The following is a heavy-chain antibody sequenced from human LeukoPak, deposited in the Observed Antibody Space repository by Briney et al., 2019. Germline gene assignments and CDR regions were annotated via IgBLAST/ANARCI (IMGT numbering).Heavy chain of an antibody. CDR2: IRYDGSNK. CDR3: ARGYGENYLNY. J-gene: IGHJ4*02. CDR1: GFTFSSYG. V-gene: IGHV3-30*02. Sequence: GGSLRLSCAASGFTFSSYGMHWVRQAPGKGLEWVAFIRYDGSNKYYVESAKGRFTISRDNSKNTLYLQLNSLIPDDMAVYYCARGYGENYLNYWGQGTLVTVST. D-gene: IGHD4/OR15-4a*01.